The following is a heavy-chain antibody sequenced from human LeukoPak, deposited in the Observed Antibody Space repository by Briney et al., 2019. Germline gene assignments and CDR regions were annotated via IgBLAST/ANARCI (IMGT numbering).Heavy chain of an antibody. Sequence: SETLSLTCAVYGGPFSGYYWSWIRQPPGKGLEWIGEINHSGSTNYNPSLKSRVTISVDTSKNQFSLKLSSVTAADTAVYYCARGRRITMVRGVISLPAFDYWGQGTLVTVSS. V-gene: IGHV4-34*01. J-gene: IGHJ4*02. CDR3: ARGRRITMVRGVISLPAFDY. CDR1: GGPFSGYY. CDR2: INHSGST. D-gene: IGHD3-10*01.